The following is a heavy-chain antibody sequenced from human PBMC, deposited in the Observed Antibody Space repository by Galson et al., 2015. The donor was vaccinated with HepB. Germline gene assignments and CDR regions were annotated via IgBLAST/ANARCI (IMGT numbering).Heavy chain of an antibody. Sequence: SLRLSCAASGFTFSSYAMSWVRQAPGKGLEWVSAISGSGGSTYYADSVKGRFTISRDNSKNTLYLQMNSLRAEDTAVYYCAKESVVVTATPSIYYYGMDVWGQGTTVTVSS. J-gene: IGHJ6*02. CDR3: AKESVVVTATPSIYYYGMDV. D-gene: IGHD2-21*02. CDR2: ISGSGGST. V-gene: IGHV3-23*01. CDR1: GFTFSSYA.